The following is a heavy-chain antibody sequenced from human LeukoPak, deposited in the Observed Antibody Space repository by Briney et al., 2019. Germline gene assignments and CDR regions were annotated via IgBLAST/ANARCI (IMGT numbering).Heavy chain of an antibody. Sequence: GASVKVSCKASGYTFTGYYMHWVRQAPGQGLEWVGRLIPLFGTPNYAQKFQGKVTITADESTSTFYMDLSGLRSEDTAVYYCAHATQRLPTIMIDAFDIWGQGTRVTVSS. D-gene: IGHD5-24*01. V-gene: IGHV1-69*13. J-gene: IGHJ3*02. CDR3: AHATQRLPTIMIDAFDI. CDR1: GYTFTGYY. CDR2: LIPLFGTP.